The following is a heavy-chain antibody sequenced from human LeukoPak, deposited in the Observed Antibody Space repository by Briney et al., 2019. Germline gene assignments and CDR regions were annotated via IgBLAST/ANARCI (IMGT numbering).Heavy chain of an antibody. Sequence: GGSLRLSCAASGFTVSGNYMNWIRQAPGKGLEWVSVIYSGGSTFYAASVKGRFTISRDNSKNTLYLQMNSLRAEDTAVYYCAGSGTVYDLRYYFDYWGQGTLVTVSS. V-gene: IGHV3-53*01. J-gene: IGHJ4*02. CDR2: IYSGGST. D-gene: IGHD1-26*01. CDR1: GFTVSGNY. CDR3: AGSGTVYDLRYYFDY.